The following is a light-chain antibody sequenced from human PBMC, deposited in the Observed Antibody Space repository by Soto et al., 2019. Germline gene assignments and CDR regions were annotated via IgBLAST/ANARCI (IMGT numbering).Light chain of an antibody. CDR1: SSDVGGYNY. V-gene: IGLV2-14*03. J-gene: IGLJ1*01. Sequence: QSVRTQPASVSGSPGQSITISCTGTSSDVGGYNYVSWYQQYPGKAPKLMIYDVSNRPSGVSNRFSGSKSGNTASLTISGLQAEDEADYYCSSFTRSSTPYVFGTGTKVTVL. CDR2: DVS. CDR3: SSFTRSSTPYV.